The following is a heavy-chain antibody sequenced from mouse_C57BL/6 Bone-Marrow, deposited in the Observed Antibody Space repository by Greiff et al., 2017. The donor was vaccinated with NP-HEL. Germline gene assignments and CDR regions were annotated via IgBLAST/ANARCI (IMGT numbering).Heavy chain of an antibody. V-gene: IGHV5-9-1*02. D-gene: IGHD1-1*01. CDR2: ISSGGDYI. CDR3: TREDYGSSYDY. J-gene: IGHJ2*01. Sequence: DVHLVESGEGLVKPGGSLKLSCAASGFTFSSYAMSWVRQTPEKRLEWVAYISSGGDYIYYADTVKGRFTISRDNARNTLYLQMSSLKSEDTAMYYCTREDYGSSYDYWGQGTTLTVSS. CDR1: GFTFSSYA.